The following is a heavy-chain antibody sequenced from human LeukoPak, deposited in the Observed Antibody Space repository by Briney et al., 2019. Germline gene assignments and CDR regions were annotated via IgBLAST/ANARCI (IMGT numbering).Heavy chain of an antibody. CDR3: AREGGLRWADY. V-gene: IGHV3-48*03. CDR2: ISSTGSTI. J-gene: IGHJ4*02. D-gene: IGHD4-23*01. Sequence: PGGSLRLSCAASGFTFSGYEMNWVRQAPGKGLEWVSYISSTGSTIYYADSVEGRFTISRDNAKNSLYLQMNSLTAEDTAVYYCAREGGLRWADYWGQGTLVTVSS. CDR1: GFTFSGYE.